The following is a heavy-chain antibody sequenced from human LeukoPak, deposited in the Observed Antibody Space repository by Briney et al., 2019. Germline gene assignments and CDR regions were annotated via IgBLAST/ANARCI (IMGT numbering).Heavy chain of an antibody. CDR2: INHSGST. Sequence: SETLSLTCAVYGGSFSGYYWSWIRQPPGKGLEWIGEINHSGSTNYNPSLKSRVTISVDTSKNQFSLKLSSVTAADTAVYYCARGFRFQFDPWGQGTLVTVSS. D-gene: IGHD2/OR15-2a*01. V-gene: IGHV4-34*01. CDR1: GGSFSGYY. J-gene: IGHJ5*02. CDR3: ARGFRFQFDP.